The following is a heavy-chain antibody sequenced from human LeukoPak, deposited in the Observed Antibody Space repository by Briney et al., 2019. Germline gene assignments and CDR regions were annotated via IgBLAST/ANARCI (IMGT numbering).Heavy chain of an antibody. CDR1: TFTFSNFF. CDR2: ISIDGNGK. Sequence: GGSMSLSCVPSTFTFSNFFIHWVRQAHGKGLGWVAGISIDGNGKYYADSVRGRITISRDNSKNTLYLEMNSLSAEDTAVYYCAKEVRTSGRAGIFGYWGQGTLVTVSS. J-gene: IGHJ4*02. V-gene: IGHV3-30-3*02. D-gene: IGHD2-2*01. CDR3: AKEVRTSGRAGIFGY.